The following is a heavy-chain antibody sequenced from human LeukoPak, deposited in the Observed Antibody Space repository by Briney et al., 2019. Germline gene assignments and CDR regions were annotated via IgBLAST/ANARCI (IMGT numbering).Heavy chain of an antibody. CDR1: GFTFTSYA. D-gene: IGHD3-10*01. J-gene: IGHJ6*02. Sequence: ASVKVSCKASGFTFTSYAMHWVRQAPGQRLEWMGWINAGNGNTKYSQKLQGRVTITRDTSASTAYMELSSLRSEDTAVYYCARYQNYYGSGSYFDYGMDVWGQGTTVTVSS. CDR3: ARYQNYYGSGSYFDYGMDV. CDR2: INAGNGNT. V-gene: IGHV1-3*01.